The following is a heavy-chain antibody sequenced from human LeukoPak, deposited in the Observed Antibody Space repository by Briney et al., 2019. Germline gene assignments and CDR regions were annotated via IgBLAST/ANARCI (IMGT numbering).Heavy chain of an antibody. CDR3: AKDREELLWFAELNRVDP. Sequence: GGSLRLSCAASGFTFSSYAMSWVRQAPGKGLEWVSAISGSGGSTYYADSVKGRFTISRDNSKNTLYLQMNSLRAEDTAVYYCAKDREELLWFAELNRVDPWGQGTLVTVSS. D-gene: IGHD3-10*01. V-gene: IGHV3-23*01. J-gene: IGHJ5*02. CDR2: ISGSGGST. CDR1: GFTFSSYA.